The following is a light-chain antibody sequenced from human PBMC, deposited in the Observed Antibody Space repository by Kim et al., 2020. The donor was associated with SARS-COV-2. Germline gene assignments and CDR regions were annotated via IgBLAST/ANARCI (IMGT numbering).Light chain of an antibody. Sequence: EIVLTQSPATLSVSPGERATLSCRASQSVRSNLAWYQQKPGQAPRLLIYGASTRATGIPARFSGGGSGTEFTLTITSLQSEDFAVYYWQQYNNWPRTFGQGTRVDIK. CDR3: QQYNNWPRT. CDR1: QSVRSN. J-gene: IGKJ1*01. CDR2: GAS. V-gene: IGKV3-15*01.